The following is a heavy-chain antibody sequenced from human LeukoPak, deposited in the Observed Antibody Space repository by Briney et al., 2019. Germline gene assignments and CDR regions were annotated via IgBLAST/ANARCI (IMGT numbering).Heavy chain of an antibody. D-gene: IGHD1-14*01. CDR3: AKEGGRGLDY. V-gene: IGHV3-23*01. CDR1: GFTFSSIA. CDR2: ISGSGGST. Sequence: GGSLSFTFAASGFTFSSIAWIRLRQAPGKGLEWVSAISGSGGSTYYADSVKGRLAISRDNSKNTLYLQMNSLRAEDTAVYYCAKEGGRGLDYWGQGTLVTVSS. J-gene: IGHJ4*02.